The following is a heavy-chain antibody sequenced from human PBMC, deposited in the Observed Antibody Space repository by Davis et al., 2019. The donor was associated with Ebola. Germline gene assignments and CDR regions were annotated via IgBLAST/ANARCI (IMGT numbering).Heavy chain of an antibody. Sequence: ASVKVSCKASGYTFTSYGISWVRQAPGQGLEWMGWISAYNGNTNYAQKLQGRVTITTDTSTSTAYMELRSLRSDDTAVYYCARDKRYCSSTSCYMAAFDIWGQGTMVTVSS. V-gene: IGHV1-18*01. CDR1: GYTFTSYG. CDR2: ISAYNGNT. CDR3: ARDKRYCSSTSCYMAAFDI. J-gene: IGHJ3*02. D-gene: IGHD2-2*02.